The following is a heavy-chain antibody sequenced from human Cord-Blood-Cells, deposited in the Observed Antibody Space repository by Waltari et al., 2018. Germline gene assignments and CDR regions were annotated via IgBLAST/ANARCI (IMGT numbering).Heavy chain of an antibody. D-gene: IGHD1-26*01. CDR3: ARTLGGSYYAFDI. CDR1: GAPLSSRSYS. Sequence: QLQLRESGPGLVKPSATLSLTCPVSGAPLSSRSYSWGWPRQPPGEGLEWIGSIHYSGSTYDNPSLKSRVTISVDTSKNQFSLKLSSVTAADTAVYYCARTLGGSYYAFDIWGQGTMVTVSS. V-gene: IGHV4-39*01. J-gene: IGHJ3*02. CDR2: IHYSGST.